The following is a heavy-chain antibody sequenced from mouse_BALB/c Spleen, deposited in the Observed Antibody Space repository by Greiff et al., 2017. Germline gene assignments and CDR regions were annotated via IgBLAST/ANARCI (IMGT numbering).Heavy chain of an antibody. CDR2: IDPFNGGT. CDR3: ARSDGNTRGYAMDY. V-gene: IGHV1S135*01. CDR1: GYSFTSYY. Sequence: VQLQQSGPELMKPGASVKISCKASGYSFTSYYVHWVKQSHGKSLEWIGYIDPFNGGTSYNQKFKGKATLTVDKSSSTAYMHLSSLTSEDSAVYYCARSDGNTRGYAMDYWGQGTSVTVSS. J-gene: IGHJ4*01. D-gene: IGHD2-1*01.